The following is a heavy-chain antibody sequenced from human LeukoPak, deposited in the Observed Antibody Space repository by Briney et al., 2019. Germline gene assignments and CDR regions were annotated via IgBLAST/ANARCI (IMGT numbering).Heavy chain of an antibody. CDR3: TRGPNWGSTYFDY. CDR2: IRSKAYGGTA. V-gene: IGHV3-49*03. D-gene: IGHD7-27*01. J-gene: IGHJ4*02. Sequence: GGSLRLSCTAPGFTFGDYAMSWFRQAPGKGLEWVAFIRSKAYGGTAEYAASVKGRFTISRDDSKSIAYVQMNSLKTEDTAVYYCTRGPNWGSTYFDYWGQGTLVTVSS. CDR1: GFTFGDYA.